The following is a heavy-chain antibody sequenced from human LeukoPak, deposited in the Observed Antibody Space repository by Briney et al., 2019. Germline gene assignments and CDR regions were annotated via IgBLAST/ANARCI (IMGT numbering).Heavy chain of an antibody. CDR2: INQDASEK. Sequence: GGSLRLSCVVSGLTFSGYWVTWVRQAPGKGLEWVANINQDASEKYYVESVKGRFAISRDNAKNSLYLQMNSLRAEDTAVYYCARDLLPIIVAGYFQHWGQGTLVTVSS. D-gene: IGHD2-15*01. CDR3: ARDLLPIIVAGYFQH. J-gene: IGHJ1*01. V-gene: IGHV3-7*01. CDR1: GLTFSGYW.